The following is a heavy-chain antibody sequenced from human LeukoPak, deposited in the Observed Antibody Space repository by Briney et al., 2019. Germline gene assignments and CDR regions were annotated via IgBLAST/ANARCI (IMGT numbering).Heavy chain of an antibody. CDR1: GFTFSSYN. Sequence: GGSLRLSCAASGFTFSSYNMNWVRQVPGKGLEWVSSISSSSHYIYYADSVKGRFTISRDNAKNSLYVQMNSLRAEDTAVYYCARDHYGMDVWGQGTKVTVSS. V-gene: IGHV3-21*01. CDR3: ARDHYGMDV. CDR2: ISSSSHYI. J-gene: IGHJ6*02.